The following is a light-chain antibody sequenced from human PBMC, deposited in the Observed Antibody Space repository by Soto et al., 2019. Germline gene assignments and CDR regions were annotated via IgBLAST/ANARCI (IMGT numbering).Light chain of an antibody. CDR1: SSDVGSYNL. J-gene: IGLJ2*01. CDR3: CSYAGSSTPHVV. V-gene: IGLV2-23*01. CDR2: EGS. Sequence: QSVLTQPASVSGSPGQSITISCTGTSSDVGSYNLVSWYQQHPGKAPKLMIYEGSKRPSGVSNRFSDSKSGNTASLTISGLQAEDEADYYCCSYAGSSTPHVVFGGGTKVTVL.